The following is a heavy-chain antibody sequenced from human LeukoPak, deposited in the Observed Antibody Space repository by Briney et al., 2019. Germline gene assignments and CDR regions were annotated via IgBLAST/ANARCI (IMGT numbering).Heavy chain of an antibody. D-gene: IGHD5-18*01. CDR2: ISYDGSNK. J-gene: IGHJ4*02. CDR3: AKGYSYGSY. V-gene: IGHV3-30*18. CDR1: GFTFSSYG. Sequence: GGSLRLSCAASGFTFSSYGMHWVRQAPGKGPEWVAVISYDGSNKYYADSVKGRFTISRDNSKNTLYLQMNSLRAEDTAVYYCAKGYSYGSYWGQGTLVTVSS.